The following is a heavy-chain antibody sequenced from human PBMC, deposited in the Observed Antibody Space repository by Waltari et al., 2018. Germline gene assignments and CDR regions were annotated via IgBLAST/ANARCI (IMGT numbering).Heavy chain of an antibody. J-gene: IGHJ5*02. CDR3: AKDFRYSSSVGWFDP. D-gene: IGHD3-22*01. CDR1: GFPFSNYA. Sequence: EVQLLESGGGLVQPGGSVSLSCAASGFPFSNYAMSWVRQAPGKGLEWVSGMGGGGGSTYYADSVKGRFTISRDNSKNTLYLQMNSLRAEDTALYYCAKDFRYSSSVGWFDPWGQGTLVTVSS. V-gene: IGHV3-23*01. CDR2: MGGGGGST.